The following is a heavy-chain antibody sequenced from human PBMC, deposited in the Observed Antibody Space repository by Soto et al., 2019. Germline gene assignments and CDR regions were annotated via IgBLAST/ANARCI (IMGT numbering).Heavy chain of an antibody. Sequence: QVQLVQSGAEVKKPGASVKVSCKASGDTFTDYYIHWVRQAPGQGLEWMGTVNPSGGHTTYAQHFMGRMTITRDTSTSLLYMVLTSLPSEDPAICYCARGGHVVVVTAALDYWGQGNLVTVSS. CDR1: GDTFTDYY. V-gene: IGHV1-46*01. J-gene: IGHJ4*02. CDR2: VNPSGGHT. D-gene: IGHD2-21*02. CDR3: ARGGHVVVVTAALDY.